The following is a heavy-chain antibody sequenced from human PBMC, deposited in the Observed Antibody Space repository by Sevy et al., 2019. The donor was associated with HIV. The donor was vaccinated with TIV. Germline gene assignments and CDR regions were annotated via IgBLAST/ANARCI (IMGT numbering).Heavy chain of an antibody. D-gene: IGHD6-6*01. CDR3: ARGGATRPPCGTYY. Sequence: GGCLRLSCAASGFTFSSYAMHWVRQAPGKGLEWVAVISYDGSNKYYSDSVKGRFTISRDNSKNTLYLQMNSLRAEDTAVYYCARGGATRPPCGTYYWGQGTLVTVSS. V-gene: IGHV3-30-3*01. J-gene: IGHJ4*02. CDR1: GFTFSSYA. CDR2: ISYDGSNK.